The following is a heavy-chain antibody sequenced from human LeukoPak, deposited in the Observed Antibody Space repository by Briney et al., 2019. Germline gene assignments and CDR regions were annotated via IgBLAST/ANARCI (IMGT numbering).Heavy chain of an antibody. Sequence: ASVKVSCKASGYTFTNFVMHWVRQAPGQRLEWMGYINADNGNTEYLQKLQGRVTITRDTSASTAYMDLSSLRSEDTAVYYCAREMATTSWYFDLWGRGTQVTVSS. CDR2: INADNGNT. J-gene: IGHJ2*01. D-gene: IGHD5-24*01. CDR3: AREMATTSWYFDL. CDR1: GYTFTNFV. V-gene: IGHV1-3*01.